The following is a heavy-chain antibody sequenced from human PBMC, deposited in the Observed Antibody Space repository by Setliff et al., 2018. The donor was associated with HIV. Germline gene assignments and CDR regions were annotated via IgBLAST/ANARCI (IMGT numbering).Heavy chain of an antibody. Sequence: PSETLSLTCAVSSASISNYHWSWIRQTPGKGLEWIGSIYTSGTTNYNPSLEGRITTSVDLSKNHFSLNLHSVTAADTAVYYCAIGDEYPGVFQSWGQGKVGTVS. CDR3: AIGDEYPGVFQS. J-gene: IGHJ3*01. CDR1: SASISNYH. CDR2: IYTSGTT. D-gene: IGHD2-2*01. V-gene: IGHV4-4*09.